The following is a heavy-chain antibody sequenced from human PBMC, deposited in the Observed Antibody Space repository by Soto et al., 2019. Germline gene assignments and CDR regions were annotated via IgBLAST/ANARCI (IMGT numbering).Heavy chain of an antibody. J-gene: IGHJ6*02. Sequence: QVQLVQSGAEVKKPGASVKVSCKASGYTFTSYYLHWVRQAPGQGLEWMGIINPSGGSTSYAQTFQGRVPLTRGTSPSTVYTEMSSLRSEDTAVYFFARDGEGGYYGSGSYPTYGMDVWGQGTTVTVSS. CDR2: INPSGGST. CDR1: GYTFTSYY. V-gene: IGHV1-46*01. D-gene: IGHD3-10*01. CDR3: ARDGEGGYYGSGSYPTYGMDV.